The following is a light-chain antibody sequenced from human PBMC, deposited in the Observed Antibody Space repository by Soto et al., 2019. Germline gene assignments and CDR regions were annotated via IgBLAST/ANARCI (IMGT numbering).Light chain of an antibody. CDR2: EVS. CDR3: SSYTSSSSVV. J-gene: IGLJ2*01. V-gene: IGLV2-14*01. CDR1: SSDVGGYNY. Sequence: ALTQPASVSGSPGQSITISCTGTSSDVGGYNYVSWYQQHPGKAPKLMIYEVSNRPSGVSNRFSGSKSGNTASLTISGLQAEDEADYYCSSYTSSSSVVFGGGTKLTVL.